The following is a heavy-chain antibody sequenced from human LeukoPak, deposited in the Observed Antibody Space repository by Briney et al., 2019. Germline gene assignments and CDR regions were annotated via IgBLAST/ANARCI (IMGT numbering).Heavy chain of an antibody. Sequence: GGSLRLSCAASGFTFRNYAMSWVRQAPGKGLEWVAVISYDGSNKYYADSVKGRFTISRDNSKNTLYLQMNSLRAEDTAVYYCAKAEPEYDYDSAVDYWGQGTLVTVSS. J-gene: IGHJ4*02. V-gene: IGHV3-30*18. D-gene: IGHD3-22*01. CDR3: AKAEPEYDYDSAVDY. CDR2: ISYDGSNK. CDR1: GFTFRNYA.